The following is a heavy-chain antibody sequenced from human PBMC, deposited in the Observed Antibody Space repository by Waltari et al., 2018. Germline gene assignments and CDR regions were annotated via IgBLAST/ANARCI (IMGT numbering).Heavy chain of an antibody. D-gene: IGHD2-21*02. CDR2: ISYDGINE. Sequence: QVQLVESGGGVVQPGRSLRLSCAASGFTFSSYGMHWVRQAPGKGLEWVAVISYDGINEHYADSVEGRFTISRDDSKNTLYLQMNSLSVEDTAVYYCAREVSRDCRFDPWGQGTLVTVSS. CDR1: GFTFSSYG. CDR3: AREVSRDCRFDP. J-gene: IGHJ5*02. V-gene: IGHV3-30*03.